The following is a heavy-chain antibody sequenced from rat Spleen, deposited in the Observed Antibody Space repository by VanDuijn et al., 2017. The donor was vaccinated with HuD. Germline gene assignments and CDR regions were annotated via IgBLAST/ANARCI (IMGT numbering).Heavy chain of an antibody. J-gene: IGHJ1*01. D-gene: IGHD1-2*01. CDR2: ISTGGDNT. V-gene: IGHV5-25*01. CDR1: GFTFSNYD. CDR3: ATDRPYYYSSYWYFDF. Sequence: EVKLVESGGGLVQPGRSLNLSCAASGFTFSNYDMAWVRQAPTKGLEWIASISTGGDNTYYRDSVEGRFTISRDNAKDTLYLQMDSLRSEDSATYYCATDRPYYYSSYWYFDFWGPGTMVTVSS.